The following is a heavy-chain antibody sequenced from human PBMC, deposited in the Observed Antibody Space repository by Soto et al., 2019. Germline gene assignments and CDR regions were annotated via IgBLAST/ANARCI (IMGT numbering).Heavy chain of an antibody. V-gene: IGHV3-23*01. CDR1: GFTFSSYA. CDR2: ISGSGGST. CDR3: AKDRSGIFGVVTPFDY. D-gene: IGHD3-3*01. Sequence: GGSLRLSCAASGFTFSSYAMSWVRQAPGKGLEWVSAISGSGGSTYYADSVKGRFTISRDNSKNTLYLQMNSLRAEDTAVYYCAKDRSGIFGVVTPFDYWGQGTLVTVSS. J-gene: IGHJ4*02.